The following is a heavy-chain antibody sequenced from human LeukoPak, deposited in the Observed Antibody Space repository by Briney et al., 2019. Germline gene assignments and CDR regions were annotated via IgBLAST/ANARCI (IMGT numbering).Heavy chain of an antibody. V-gene: IGHV3-9*01. Sequence: GGSLRLSCAASGFTFDDYAMHWVRQAPGKGLEWVSGISWNSGSIGYADSVKGRFTISRDNAKNSLYLQMNSLRAEDTALYYCAKERDPVTTAGSIDYWGQGTLVTVSS. D-gene: IGHD4-17*01. CDR2: ISWNSGSI. J-gene: IGHJ4*02. CDR3: AKERDPVTTAGSIDY. CDR1: GFTFDDYA.